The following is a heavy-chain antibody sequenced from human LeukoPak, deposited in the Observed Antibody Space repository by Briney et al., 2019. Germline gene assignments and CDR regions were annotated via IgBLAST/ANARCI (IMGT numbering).Heavy chain of an antibody. J-gene: IGHJ6*02. CDR1: GYTFTDYY. CDR3: ARVRTGSYYYYGMDV. D-gene: IGHD3/OR15-3a*01. CDR2: INPNSGGT. Sequence: ASVNVSCKASGYTFTDYYMHWVRQAPGQGLEWLGLINPNSGGTNYAQKFQGRVIVTRDTSISTAYMELYSLRSDDTAVYYCARVRTGSYYYYGMDVWGQGTTVTVSS. V-gene: IGHV1-2*02.